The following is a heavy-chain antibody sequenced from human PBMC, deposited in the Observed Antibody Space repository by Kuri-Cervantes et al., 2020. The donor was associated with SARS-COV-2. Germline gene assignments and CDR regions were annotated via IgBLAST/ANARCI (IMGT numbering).Heavy chain of an antibody. J-gene: IGHJ4*02. CDR1: GFTFSSYW. CDR3: ARGELGISDY. V-gene: IGHV3-21*01. D-gene: IGHD7-27*01. Sequence: GESLKISCAASGFTFSSYWMNWVRQAPGKGLEWVSSISSSSSYIYYADSVKGRFTISRDNAKNSLYLQMNSLRAEDTAVYYCARGELGISDYWGQGTLVTVSS. CDR2: ISSSSSYI.